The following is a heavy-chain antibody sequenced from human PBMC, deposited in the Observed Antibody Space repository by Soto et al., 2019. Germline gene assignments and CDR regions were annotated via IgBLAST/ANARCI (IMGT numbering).Heavy chain of an antibody. V-gene: IGHV3-33*01. Sequence: QVQLVESGGGVVQPGRSLRLSCAASGFTFSSYGMHWVRQAPGKGLEWVAVIWYDGSNKYYADSVKGRFTISRDNSKNTLYPQMNSLRAEDTAVYYCARGATVEDAFDIWGQGTMVTVSS. CDR1: GFTFSSYG. D-gene: IGHD2-15*01. CDR2: IWYDGSNK. CDR3: ARGATVEDAFDI. J-gene: IGHJ3*02.